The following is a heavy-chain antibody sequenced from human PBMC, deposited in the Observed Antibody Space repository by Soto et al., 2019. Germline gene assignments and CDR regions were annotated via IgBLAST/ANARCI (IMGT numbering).Heavy chain of an antibody. Sequence: PGESLKISCKGSGYSFTSYWIGWVRQMPGKGLEWMGIIYPGDSDTRYSPSFQGQVTISADKSISTAYLQWSSLKASDTAMCYCARPTHRLRTTHAFDIWGQGTMVTVSS. CDR3: ARPTHRLRTTHAFDI. CDR2: IYPGDSDT. D-gene: IGHD1-1*01. J-gene: IGHJ3*02. V-gene: IGHV5-51*01. CDR1: GYSFTSYW.